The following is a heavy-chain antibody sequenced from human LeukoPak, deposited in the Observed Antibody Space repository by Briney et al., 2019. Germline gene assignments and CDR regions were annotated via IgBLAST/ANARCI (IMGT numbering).Heavy chain of an antibody. D-gene: IGHD3-16*02. CDR2: IKQDGSDK. Sequence: GGSLRLSCAASGLTFSNNWMSWFRQAPGKGLEWVANIKQDGSDKYYVDSVKGRFTISRDNAKNSLYLQMNSLRAEDTAVYYCARDHHHRLWDDYYYYMDVWGKGTTVTISS. V-gene: IGHV3-7*01. CDR1: GLTFSNNW. J-gene: IGHJ6*03. CDR3: ARDHHHRLWDDYYYYMDV.